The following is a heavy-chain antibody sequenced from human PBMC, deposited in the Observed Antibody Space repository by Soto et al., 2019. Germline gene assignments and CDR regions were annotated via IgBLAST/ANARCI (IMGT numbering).Heavy chain of an antibody. D-gene: IGHD4-17*01. V-gene: IGHV4-4*02. CDR2: IYHSGST. CDR1: GGSISSSNW. J-gene: IGHJ3*02. Sequence: SETLSLTCAVSGGSISSSNWWSWVRQRPGKGLEWIGEIYHSGSTNYNPSLKSRVTISVDKSKNQFSLKLSSVTAADTAVYYCARDKDPTVDRSRAFDIWGQGTMVTVSS. CDR3: ARDKDPTVDRSRAFDI.